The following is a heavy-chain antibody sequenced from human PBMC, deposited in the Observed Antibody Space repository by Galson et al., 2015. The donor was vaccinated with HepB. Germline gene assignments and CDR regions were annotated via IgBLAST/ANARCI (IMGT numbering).Heavy chain of an antibody. CDR1: GDSVSSNSAA. D-gene: IGHD6-13*01. J-gene: IGHJ3*02. CDR2: TYYRSKWYN. CDR3: AVKTGYSSSWYSKDTGDAFDI. V-gene: IGHV6-1*01. Sequence: CAISGDSVSSNSAAWNWIRQSPSRGLEWLGRTYYRSKWYNDYAVSVKSRITINPDTSKNQFSLQLNSVTPEDTAVYYCAVKTGYSSSWYSKDTGDAFDIWGQGTMVTVSS.